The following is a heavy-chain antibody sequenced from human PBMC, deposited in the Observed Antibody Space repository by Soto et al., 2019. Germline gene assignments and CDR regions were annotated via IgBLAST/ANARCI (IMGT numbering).Heavy chain of an antibody. D-gene: IGHD2-21*01. V-gene: IGHV4-39*01. CDR3: ARLWGDYNWFDP. Sequence: QLQLQESGPGLVKPSETLSLTCTVSGGSISSSSYYWGWIRQPPGKGLEWIGSIYYSGSTYYNPSLKSRVTISVDTSRNQFALKLGSVTAADTAVYYCARLWGDYNWFDPWGQGTLVTVSS. CDR1: GGSISSSSYY. J-gene: IGHJ5*02. CDR2: IYYSGST.